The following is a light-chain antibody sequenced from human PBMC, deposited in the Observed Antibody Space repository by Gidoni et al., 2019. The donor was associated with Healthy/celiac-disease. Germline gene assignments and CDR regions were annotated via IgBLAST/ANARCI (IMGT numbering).Light chain of an antibody. Sequence: QSALPQPASLSGSPGQSITISCTGTSSDVGSYNLVSWYQQHPGKAPKLMIYEVSKRPSRVSNRFSGSKSGNTASLTISGLQAEDEADYYCCSYAGSSTPVLCGGGTKLTVL. CDR1: SSDVGSYNL. V-gene: IGLV2-23*02. CDR2: EVS. J-gene: IGLJ2*01. CDR3: CSYAGSSTPVL.